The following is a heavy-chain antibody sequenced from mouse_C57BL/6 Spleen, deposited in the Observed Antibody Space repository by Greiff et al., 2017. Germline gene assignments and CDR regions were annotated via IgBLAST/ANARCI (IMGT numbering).Heavy chain of an antibody. CDR2: IWSGGST. J-gene: IGHJ1*03. CDR1: GFSLTSYG. CDR3: ARNPGSSFWYFDV. Sequence: VQLQQSGPGLVQPSQSLSITCPVSGFSLTSYGVHWVRQSPGKGLEWLGVIWSGGSTDYNAAFISRLSISKDNSKSQVFFKMNSVQADDTAIYYCARNPGSSFWYFDVWGTGATCTFSS. V-gene: IGHV2-2*01. D-gene: IGHD1-1*01.